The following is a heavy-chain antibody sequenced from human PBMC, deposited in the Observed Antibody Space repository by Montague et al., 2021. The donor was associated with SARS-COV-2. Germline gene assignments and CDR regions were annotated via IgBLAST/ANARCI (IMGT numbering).Heavy chain of an antibody. D-gene: IGHD6-19*01. V-gene: IGHV4-39*01. CDR2: ISYRGIT. J-gene: IGHJ5*02. Sequence: SETLSLTCTVSGTSITSTSYYWAWIRQSPAGDLEWLGTISYRGITYSNPSLNSRVSVSADTYKNQVSLNLDSVTDADTAVYYCVRPHLPGCVDPWGQGTLVTVSS. CDR1: GTSITSTSYY. CDR3: VRPHLPGCVDP.